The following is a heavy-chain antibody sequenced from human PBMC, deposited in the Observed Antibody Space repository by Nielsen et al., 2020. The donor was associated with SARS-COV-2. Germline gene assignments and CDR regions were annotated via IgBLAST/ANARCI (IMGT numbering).Heavy chain of an antibody. V-gene: IGHV3-21*01. Sequence: GGSLRLSCAASGFTFSSYSMNWVRQAPGKGLEWVSSISSSSSYIYYADSVKGRFTISRDNAKNSLYLQMNSLRAEDTAVYYCARGGGRLETVINEDYWGQGTLVTVSS. CDR2: ISSSSSYI. CDR3: ARGGGRLETVINEDY. J-gene: IGHJ4*02. D-gene: IGHD4-23*01. CDR1: GFTFSSYS.